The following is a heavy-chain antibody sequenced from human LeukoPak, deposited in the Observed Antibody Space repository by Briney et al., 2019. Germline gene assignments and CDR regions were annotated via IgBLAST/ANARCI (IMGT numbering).Heavy chain of an antibody. J-gene: IGHJ4*02. CDR3: ARGSGGGLWFGESPPSYFDY. D-gene: IGHD3-10*01. V-gene: IGHV4-4*07. Sequence: PSETLSLTCTVSGGSINIYYWSWIRQPAGKGLEWIGRIYTSGSTNYNPSLKTRVTMSVDTSKNQFSLKLSSVTAADTAVYYCARGSGGGLWFGESPPSYFDYWGQGTLVTVSS. CDR2: IYTSGST. CDR1: GGSINIYY.